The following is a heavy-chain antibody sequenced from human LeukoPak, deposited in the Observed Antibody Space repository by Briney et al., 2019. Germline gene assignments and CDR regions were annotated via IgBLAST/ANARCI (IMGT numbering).Heavy chain of an antibody. V-gene: IGHV3-7*03. CDR1: GFTFSSYW. D-gene: IGHD3-3*01. Sequence: GGSLRLSCAASGFTFSSYWMSWVRQAPGKGLEWVANIKQDGSEKYYVDSVKGRFTISRDNAKNSLYLQMNSLRAEDTAVYYCAKDLEKTYYDFWSGYYSRSQFLGGFDYWGQGTLVTVSS. CDR2: IKQDGSEK. J-gene: IGHJ4*02. CDR3: AKDLEKTYYDFWSGYYSRSQFLGGFDY.